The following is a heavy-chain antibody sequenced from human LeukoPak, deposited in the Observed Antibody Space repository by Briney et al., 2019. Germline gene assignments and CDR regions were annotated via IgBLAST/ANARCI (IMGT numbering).Heavy chain of an antibody. V-gene: IGHV7-4-1*02. D-gene: IGHD6-13*01. CDR1: GYTFSNYA. CDR2: INTNTGNP. Sequence: GTSVKVSCKASGYTFSNYAMNWVRQAPGQGLEWMGWINTNTGNPTYAQGFTGRFVFSLDTSVSTAYLQISSLKAEDTAVYYCARDQEAGHIDYWGQGTLVTVSS. CDR3: ARDQEAGHIDY. J-gene: IGHJ4*02.